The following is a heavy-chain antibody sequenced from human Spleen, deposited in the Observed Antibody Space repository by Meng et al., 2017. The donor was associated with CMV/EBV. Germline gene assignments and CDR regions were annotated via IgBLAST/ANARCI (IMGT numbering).Heavy chain of an antibody. Sequence: GESLKISCAASGFTFSSYAMSWVRQAPGKGLEWVSGISGPGGGTYYADSVTGRFTISRDNSKKTLYLQMNSLRVEDTAVYYCAKDGVAGSSPPGWGQGTLVTVSS. CDR1: GFTFSSYA. CDR2: ISGPGGGT. J-gene: IGHJ4*02. CDR3: AKDGVAGSSPPG. D-gene: IGHD6-6*01. V-gene: IGHV3-23*01.